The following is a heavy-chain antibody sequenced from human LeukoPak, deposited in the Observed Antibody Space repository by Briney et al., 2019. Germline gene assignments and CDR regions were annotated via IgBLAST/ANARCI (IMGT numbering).Heavy chain of an antibody. Sequence: PGGSLRPSCAASGFTFSSYAMHWVRQAPGKGLEWVAVISYDGSNKYYADSVKGRFTISRDNSKNTLYLQMNSLRAEDTAVYYCARDLGNIVVVPAANEIYYWFDPWGQGTLVTVSS. CDR2: ISYDGSNK. V-gene: IGHV3-30*01. CDR3: ARDLGNIVVVPAANEIYYWFDP. J-gene: IGHJ5*02. CDR1: GFTFSSYA. D-gene: IGHD2-2*01.